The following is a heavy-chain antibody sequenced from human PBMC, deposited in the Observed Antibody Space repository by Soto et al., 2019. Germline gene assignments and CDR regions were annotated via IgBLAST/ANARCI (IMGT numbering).Heavy chain of an antibody. CDR3: ARVTTVGAY. V-gene: IGHV3-7*01. J-gene: IGHJ4*02. CDR1: GFTVSNYW. D-gene: IGHD4-17*01. Sequence: EVQLVESGGDSAQPGGSLRLSCAASGFTVSNYWMSWVRQAPGTGLGWMDNIKQDGSEKHYLYSVKGRFTLSSDTAKHSLYLQMNSLRAEDTAVYYWARVTTVGAYWGQGTLGTVAS. CDR2: IKQDGSEK.